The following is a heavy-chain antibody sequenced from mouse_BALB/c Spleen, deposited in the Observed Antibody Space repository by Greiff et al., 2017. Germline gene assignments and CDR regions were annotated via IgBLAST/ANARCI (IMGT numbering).Heavy chain of an antibody. CDR2: IWAGGST. Sequence: VQLVESGPGLVAPSQSLSITCTVSGFSLTSYGVHWVRQPPGKGLEWLGVIWAGGSTNYNSALMSRLSISKDNSKSQVVLKMNSLQTDDTAMYYGARSRTATATSYAMDYWGQGTSVTVAS. J-gene: IGHJ4*01. CDR1: GFSLTSYG. D-gene: IGHD1-2*01. V-gene: IGHV2-9*02. CDR3: ARSRTATATSYAMDY.